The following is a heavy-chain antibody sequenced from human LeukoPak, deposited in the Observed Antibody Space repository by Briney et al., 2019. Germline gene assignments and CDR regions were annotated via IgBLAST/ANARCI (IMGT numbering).Heavy chain of an antibody. J-gene: IGHJ4*02. V-gene: IGHV4-38-2*02. CDR3: ARATTSGFDC. CDR1: DFSISSNYF. CDR2: IYHGGST. Sequence: RTSETLSLTCTVSDFSISSNYFWGWIRQPPEKGLEWIGSIYHGGSTYYNSSLKSRVTMSVDTSKNQFSLKVTSMTAADTAVYYCARATTSGFDCWGQGTLVTVSS. D-gene: IGHD2/OR15-2a*01.